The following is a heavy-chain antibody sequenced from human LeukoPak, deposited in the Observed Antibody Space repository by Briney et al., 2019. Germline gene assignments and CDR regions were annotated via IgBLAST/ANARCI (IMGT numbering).Heavy chain of an antibody. J-gene: IGHJ4*02. CDR2: IYYSGNT. CDR3: ARSTGSTMFIDY. D-gene: IGHD3-10*02. CDR1: GGSISPYY. Sequence: PSETLSLTCTVSGGSISPYYWSWIRQPPGKGLEWLGYIYYSGNTEYKPSLKSRVAMSVDTSKNQFSLRLSSVTAADTAVYYCARSTGSTMFIDYWGQGTLVIISS. V-gene: IGHV4-59*01.